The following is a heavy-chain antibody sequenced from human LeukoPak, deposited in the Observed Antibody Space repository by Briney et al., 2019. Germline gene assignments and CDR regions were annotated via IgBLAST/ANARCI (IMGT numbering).Heavy chain of an antibody. CDR3: AGPGLEGGNSPYYFDY. D-gene: IGHD4-23*01. Sequence: GESLKISCKGSGYRFSTYWIGWVRQMPGKGLEWMGIIYPGDSDTRYSPSFQGQVTISVDKSISTAYLQWSTLKASDSAMYYCAGPGLEGGNSPYYFDYWGQGTLVTVSS. CDR2: IYPGDSDT. V-gene: IGHV5-51*01. CDR1: GYRFSTYW. J-gene: IGHJ4*02.